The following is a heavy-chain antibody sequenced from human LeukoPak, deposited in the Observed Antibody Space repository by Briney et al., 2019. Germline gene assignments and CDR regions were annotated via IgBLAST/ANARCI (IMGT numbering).Heavy chain of an antibody. V-gene: IGHV1-18*01. CDR2: ISPYNGNT. Sequence: ASLKVSCKSSVYTFTSYGISWVRHAPAQGLEWLASISPYNGNTNDAQKLQGRVTMTTDTSTSTAYMELRSLRSDDTAVYYCARGPPTVTYYYYGMDVWGQGTTVTVSS. D-gene: IGHD4-17*01. CDR3: ARGPPTVTYYYYGMDV. J-gene: IGHJ6*02. CDR1: VYTFTSYG.